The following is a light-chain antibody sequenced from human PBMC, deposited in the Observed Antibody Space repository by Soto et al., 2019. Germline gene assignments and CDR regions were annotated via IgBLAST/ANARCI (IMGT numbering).Light chain of an antibody. CDR2: DAS. J-gene: IGKJ2*01. CDR1: HNIERW. CDR3: QQYDSSSPT. Sequence: IQMTQSPSTLSASVGDRVTITCRASHNIERWMAWYQQKPGKAPSLLIFDASTLHSGVPSRFSGSGSGTDFTLTISSLQPDDFATYYCQQYDSSSPTFGQGTKLEIK. V-gene: IGKV1-5*01.